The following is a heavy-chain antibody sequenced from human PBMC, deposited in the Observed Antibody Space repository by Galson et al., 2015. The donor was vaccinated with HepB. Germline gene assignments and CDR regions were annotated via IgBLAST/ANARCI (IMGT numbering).Heavy chain of an antibody. J-gene: IGHJ4*02. V-gene: IGHV3-21*06. D-gene: IGHD4-23*01. Sequence: LRLSCAVSGFDFSSVWMSWVRQTPGKGLEWVSSITTSSSYKYYADSVKGRFTISRDNANNLLYLQMNRLRVEDTAVYYCTAGGGNGDYWGQGTLVTVSS. CDR2: ITTSSSYK. CDR3: TAGGGNGDY. CDR1: GFDFSSVW.